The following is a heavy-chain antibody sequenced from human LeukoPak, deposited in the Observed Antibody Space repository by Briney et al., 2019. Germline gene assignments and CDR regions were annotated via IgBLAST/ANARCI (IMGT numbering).Heavy chain of an antibody. CDR1: GGSFSSSNYF. D-gene: IGHD1-20*01. J-gene: IGHJ4*02. CDR3: ASVDYNWNYFHF. V-gene: IGHV4-39*01. Sequence: SETLSLTCSVSGGSFSSSNYFWGCIRQPPGQGLERIGSIFYSGSTYYNPSLKGRVTISADTSKNQFSLKLSSVTATDTAVYYCASVDYNWNYFHFWGQGTLVTVSS. CDR2: IFYSGST.